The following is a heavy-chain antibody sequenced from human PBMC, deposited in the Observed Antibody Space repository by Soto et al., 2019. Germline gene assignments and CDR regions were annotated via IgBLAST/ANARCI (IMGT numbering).Heavy chain of an antibody. CDR2: ISYDGSNK. Sequence: PGGSLRLSCAASGFTFSSYAMHWVRQAPGKGLEWVAVISYDGSNKYYADSVKGRFTISRDNSKNTLYLQMNSLRAEDTAVYYCARERTSSSSWPPWGSFASDIWGQGT. J-gene: IGHJ3*02. V-gene: IGHV3-30-3*01. CDR3: ARERTSSSSWPPWGSFASDI. CDR1: GFTFSSYA. D-gene: IGHD6-13*01.